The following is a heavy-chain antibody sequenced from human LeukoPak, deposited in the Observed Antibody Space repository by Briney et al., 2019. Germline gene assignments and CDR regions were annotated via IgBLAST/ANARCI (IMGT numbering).Heavy chain of an antibody. CDR1: GYTFTSYG. CDR2: ISAYNGNT. D-gene: IGHD3-22*01. J-gene: IGHJ4*02. CDR3: ARDPAQRNYYYDSSGYVYFDY. Sequence: ASVKVSCKASGYTFTSYGISWVRQAPGQGLEWMGWISAYNGNTNYVQKLQGRVTMTTDTSTSTAYMKLRSLRSDDTAVYYCARDPAQRNYYYDSSGYVYFDYWGQGTLVTVSS. V-gene: IGHV1-18*01.